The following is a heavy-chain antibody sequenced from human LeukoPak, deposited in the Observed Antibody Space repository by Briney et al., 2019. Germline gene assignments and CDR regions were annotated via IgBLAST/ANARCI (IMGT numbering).Heavy chain of an antibody. CDR2: ISYDRSST. V-gene: IGHV3-30*04. J-gene: IGHJ6*03. Sequence: PGGSLRLSCAASGFTFTNYCIHWVRHAPGKGPEGVAVISYDRSSTYYADSVKGRFTISRDNSKNTVYLQMNSLRPEDTAVYYCARDPTMVRGTMDVWGKGTTVTVSS. CDR3: ARDPTMVRGTMDV. D-gene: IGHD3-10*01. CDR1: GFTFTNYC.